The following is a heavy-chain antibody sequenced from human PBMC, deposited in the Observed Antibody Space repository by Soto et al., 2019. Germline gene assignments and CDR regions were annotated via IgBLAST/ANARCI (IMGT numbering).Heavy chain of an antibody. CDR3: ARGLTYYDFWSGEFFDY. V-gene: IGHV4-31*03. J-gene: IGHJ4*02. CDR2: IYYSGST. D-gene: IGHD3-3*01. Sequence: SETVSLTCTVSGGSISSGGYYWSWIRQHPGKGLEWIGYIYYSGSTYYNPSLKSRVTISVDTSKNQFSLKLSSVTAADTAVYYCARGLTYYDFWSGEFFDYWGQGTLVTVSS. CDR1: GGSISSGGYY.